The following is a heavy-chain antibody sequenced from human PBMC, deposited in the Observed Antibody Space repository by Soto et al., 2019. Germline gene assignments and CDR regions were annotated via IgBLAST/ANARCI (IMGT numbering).Heavy chain of an antibody. CDR2: ISYDGSHK. Sequence: QVQLVESGGGVVQPGRSLRLSCAASGFTFSNYAIHWVRLAPGKGLEWVAVISYDGSHKYYADSVKGRFTISRDNSKNTLYQHMNSLTAEDTAVYYCAKDKHGGFYLRAPDYWGQGTLVTVAS. CDR1: GFTFSNYA. V-gene: IGHV3-30*18. D-gene: IGHD3-22*01. J-gene: IGHJ4*02. CDR3: AKDKHGGFYLRAPDY.